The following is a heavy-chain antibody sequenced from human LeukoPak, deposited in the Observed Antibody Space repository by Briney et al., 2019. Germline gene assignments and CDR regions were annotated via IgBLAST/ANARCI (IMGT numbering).Heavy chain of an antibody. CDR3: ARDPGVQQGYYYYGMDV. CDR2: IYYSGST. V-gene: IGHV4-59*01. D-gene: IGHD6-13*01. CDR1: GGSISSYY. J-gene: IGHJ6*02. Sequence: PSETLSLTCTVSGGSISSYYWSWIRQPPRKGLEWIGYIYYSGSTNYNPSLKSRVTISVDTSKNQFSLKLSSVTAADTAVYYCARDPGVQQGYYYYGMDVWGQGTTVTVSS.